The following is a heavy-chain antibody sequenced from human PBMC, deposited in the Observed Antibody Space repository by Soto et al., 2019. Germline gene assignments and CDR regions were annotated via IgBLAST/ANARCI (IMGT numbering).Heavy chain of an antibody. D-gene: IGHD6-13*01. CDR3: ARLPAEATVAAGGMDV. J-gene: IGHJ6*02. Sequence: QVQLQESGPGQVKPSETLSLTCSVSGGSIRTGVFYWRWIRQPPGKGLEWIGSTYYNGLTFYTPSLKIRVTISVDTSKNQFSLNLDSVTAADTAVYYCARLPAEATVAAGGMDVWGQGTTVTVSS. CDR2: TYYNGLT. V-gene: IGHV4-39*01. CDR1: GGSIRTGVFY.